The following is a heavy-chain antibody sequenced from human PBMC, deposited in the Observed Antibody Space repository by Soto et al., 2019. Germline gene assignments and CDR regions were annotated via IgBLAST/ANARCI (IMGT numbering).Heavy chain of an antibody. CDR3: ARRGIAPAGTIFDY. Sequence: QVQLVQSGAEVKKPGSSVKVSCKASGGTFSSYAISWVRQAPGQGLEGMGGIIHIFGTANYAQKFQGRVTISGDESKRTAHMELRSLRSEDTAMYYCARRGIAPAGTIFDYWGQGSLVTVSS. J-gene: IGHJ4*02. CDR1: GGTFSSYA. CDR2: IIHIFGTA. D-gene: IGHD6-13*01. V-gene: IGHV1-69*01.